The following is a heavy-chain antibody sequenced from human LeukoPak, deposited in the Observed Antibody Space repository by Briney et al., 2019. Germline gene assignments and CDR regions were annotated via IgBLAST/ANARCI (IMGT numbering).Heavy chain of an antibody. D-gene: IGHD3-10*01. V-gene: IGHV3-30*18. CDR2: ISFDGSNK. CDR3: AKDLGSRPRYWYFDL. Sequence: GGSLRLSCAASGFTFSNSGMHWVRQAPGKGLEWVAVISFDGSNKNFADSVKGRFTVSRVNSKNTLYLQMNSLRAEDSAVYYCAKDLGSRPRYWYFDLWGRGTLVTVSS. J-gene: IGHJ2*01. CDR1: GFTFSNSG.